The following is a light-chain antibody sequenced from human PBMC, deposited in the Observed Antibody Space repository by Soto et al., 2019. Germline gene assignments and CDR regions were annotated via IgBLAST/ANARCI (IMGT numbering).Light chain of an antibody. CDR1: QTISTY. V-gene: IGKV1-39*01. CDR3: QQYEKYST. CDR2: DAS. Sequence: DIQMTQSPSSLSASVGDRVTITCRASQTISTYLNWYQQKPGKAPRLLIYDASSLLSGVPSRFSGSGSGTEFTLTVTRLQPDDFATYFCQQYEKYSTFGHGTKVDVK. J-gene: IGKJ1*01.